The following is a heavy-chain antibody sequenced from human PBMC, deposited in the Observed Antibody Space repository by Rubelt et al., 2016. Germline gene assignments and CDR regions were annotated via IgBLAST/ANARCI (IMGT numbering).Heavy chain of an antibody. J-gene: IGHJ5*02. CDR1: GYTFTSYG. CDR2: INTNTGNP. CDR3: ARVHTAYDSSGYYINWFDP. D-gene: IGHD3-22*01. V-gene: IGHV7-4-1*02. Sequence: QVQLVQSGAEVKKPGASVKVSCKASGYTFTSYGISWVRQAPGQGLEWMGWINTNTGNPTYAQGFTGRFVFSLDTSVSTAYLQISSLKAEDTAVYYCARVHTAYDSSGYYINWFDPWGQGTLVTVSS.